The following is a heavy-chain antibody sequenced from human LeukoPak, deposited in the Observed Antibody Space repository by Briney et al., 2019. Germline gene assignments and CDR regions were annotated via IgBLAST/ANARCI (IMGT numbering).Heavy chain of an antibody. V-gene: IGHV1-8*03. CDR2: MNPNSGNT. CDR3: ARGVSIAARRCFVY. J-gene: IGHJ4*02. CDR1: GYTFTSYD. D-gene: IGHD6-6*01. Sequence: ASVKVSCKASGYTFTSYDINWMRQATGQGLEWMGWMNPNSGNTGYAQKFQGRVTITRNTSISTAYMELSSLRSEDTAVYYCARGVSIAARRCFVYWGQGTLVTVSS.